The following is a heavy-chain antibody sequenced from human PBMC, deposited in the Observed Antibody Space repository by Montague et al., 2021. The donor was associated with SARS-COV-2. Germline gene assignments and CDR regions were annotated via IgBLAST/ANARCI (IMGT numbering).Heavy chain of an antibody. CDR3: VSGKYYDLWSGYYSHDYVSGMDV. D-gene: IGHD3-3*01. J-gene: IGHJ6*02. CDR2: IHTSGST. Sequence: SETLSLTCTVSGGSISSYYWSWIRQSAGKGLEWIGRIHTSGSTDCNPSLNSRVTMSVDTSKNQFSLKLSSVTAADTAVYYCVSGKYYDLWSGYYSHDYVSGMDVWGQGTTVTVSS. V-gene: IGHV4-4*07. CDR1: GGSISSYY.